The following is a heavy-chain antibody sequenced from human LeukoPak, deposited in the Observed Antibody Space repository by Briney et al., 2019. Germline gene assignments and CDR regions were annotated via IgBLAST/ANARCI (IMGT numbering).Heavy chain of an antibody. V-gene: IGHV4-59*08. CDR3: ARFPGYCSGGSCYVKYRYFDL. Sequence: KSSETLSLTCTVSGDSISSYSWSWVRQPPGRGLEWIGYIYYSGSTNYNPSLKSRVTMSLDTSKNQFSLQLSSVTASDTAVYYCARFPGYCSGGSCYVKYRYFDLWGRGTLVTVSS. CDR2: IYYSGST. J-gene: IGHJ2*01. D-gene: IGHD2-15*01. CDR1: GDSISSYS.